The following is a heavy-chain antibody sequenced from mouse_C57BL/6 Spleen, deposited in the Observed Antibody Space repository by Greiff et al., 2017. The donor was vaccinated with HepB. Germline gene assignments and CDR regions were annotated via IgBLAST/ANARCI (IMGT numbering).Heavy chain of an antibody. CDR3: AREGRRYFDV. V-gene: IGHV3-6*01. CDR2: ISYDGSN. CDR1: GYSITSGYY. J-gene: IGHJ1*03. Sequence: EVQVVESGPGLVKPSQSLSLTCSVTGYSITSGYYWNWIRQFPGNKLEWMGYISYDGSNNYNPSLKNRISITRDTSKNQFFLKLNSVTTEDTATYYCAREGRRYFDVWGTGTTVTVSS.